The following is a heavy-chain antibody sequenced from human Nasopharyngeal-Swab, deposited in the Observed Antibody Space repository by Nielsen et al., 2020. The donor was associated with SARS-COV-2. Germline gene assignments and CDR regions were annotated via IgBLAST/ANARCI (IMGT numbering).Heavy chain of an antibody. CDR1: GFTFSSYG. Sequence: GESLKISCAASGFTFSSYGMHWVRQAPGKGLEWVAVIWYDGSNKYYADSVKGRFTISRDNSKNTLYLQMNSLRAEDTAVYYCAKVGWAARRESLSSGWYYYTDWGQGTLVTVSS. CDR2: IWYDGSNK. D-gene: IGHD6-19*01. J-gene: IGHJ4*02. V-gene: IGHV3-33*06. CDR3: AKVGWAARRESLSSGWYYYTD.